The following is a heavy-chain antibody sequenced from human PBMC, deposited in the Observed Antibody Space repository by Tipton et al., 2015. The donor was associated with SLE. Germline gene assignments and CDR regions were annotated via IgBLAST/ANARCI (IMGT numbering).Heavy chain of an antibody. V-gene: IGHV3-49*04. D-gene: IGHD1-14*01. CDR2: IRSKAYGGTT. J-gene: IGHJ4*02. Sequence: LRLSCSSSGFTFGDYAMSWVRQAPGKGLEWVGVIRSKAYGGTTEYAASVKGRFSISRDDSKSIAYLQMNSLKTEDTAVYYCARVRNSLEIPFDYWGQGTLVTVSS. CDR3: ARVRNSLEIPFDY. CDR1: GFTFGDYA.